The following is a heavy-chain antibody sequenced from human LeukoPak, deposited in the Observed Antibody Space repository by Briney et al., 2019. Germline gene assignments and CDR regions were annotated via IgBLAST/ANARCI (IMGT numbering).Heavy chain of an antibody. CDR1: GFSVSDTH. J-gene: IGHJ4*02. D-gene: IGHD3-10*01. Sequence: GGSLRLSCAASGFSVSDTHMSWVRQAPGKGLEWVSAMYIGGTTYYADSETGRFTISRDKSKNTLYLQMNSLRVEDTAVYYCAKDEVTSGGGLASWGQGTLVTVSS. V-gene: IGHV3-53*01. CDR2: MYIGGTT. CDR3: AKDEVTSGGGLAS.